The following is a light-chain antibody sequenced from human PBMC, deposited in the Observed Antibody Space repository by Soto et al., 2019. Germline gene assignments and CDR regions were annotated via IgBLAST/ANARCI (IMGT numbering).Light chain of an antibody. CDR2: DVT. Sequence: QSALTQPASVSGSPGQSITISCSGTSSDIGGFNYVSWYQQHPGEAPKLVIYDVTTRPSGVSYRFSGSKSDNTASLTISGLQPEDEADYYCLSYTTSRIYVFGTGTKVTVL. CDR3: LSYTTSRIYV. CDR1: SSDIGGFNY. V-gene: IGLV2-14*03. J-gene: IGLJ1*01.